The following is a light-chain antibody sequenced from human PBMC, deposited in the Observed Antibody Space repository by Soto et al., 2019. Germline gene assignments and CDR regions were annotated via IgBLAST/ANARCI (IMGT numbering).Light chain of an antibody. Sequence: QSALTQPASVSGSPGQSITISCTGTSSDVGGYNYVSWYQQHPGKAPKLMIYDVSNRPSGVSNRFSGSKSGNTASLTISGLHAEDEADYYCISYTSSRVVFGGGTKVTVL. CDR1: SSDVGGYNY. CDR2: DVS. CDR3: ISYTSSRVV. J-gene: IGLJ2*01. V-gene: IGLV2-14*01.